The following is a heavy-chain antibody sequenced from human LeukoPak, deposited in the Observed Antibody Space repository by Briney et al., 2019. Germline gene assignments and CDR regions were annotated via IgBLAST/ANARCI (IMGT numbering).Heavy chain of an antibody. V-gene: IGHV1-2*02. Sequence: GASVKVSCKASGYTLTGHYLHWVRQAPGQGLEWMRWINPNTGATTYAQRFQGRVTLTRDTSISTAYMDLSRLRPDDTAVYYCASVGVVADYGLDVWGQGTTVTVSS. CDR3: ASVGVVADYGLDV. D-gene: IGHD2-15*01. J-gene: IGHJ6*02. CDR2: INPNTGAT. CDR1: GYTLTGHY.